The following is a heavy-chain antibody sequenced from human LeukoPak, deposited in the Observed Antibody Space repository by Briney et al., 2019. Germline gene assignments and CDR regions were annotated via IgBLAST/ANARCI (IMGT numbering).Heavy chain of an antibody. CDR3: ARRYCSGGSCYSDNWFDP. J-gene: IGHJ5*02. D-gene: IGHD2-15*01. Sequence: NPSETLSLTCTVSGGSISSSSYYWGWIRQPPGKGLEWIGSIHYSGSTYYNPSLKSRVTISVDTSKNQFSLKLSSVTAADTAVYYCARRYCSGGSCYSDNWFDPWGQGTLVTVSS. CDR1: GGSISSSSYY. CDR2: IHYSGST. V-gene: IGHV4-39*01.